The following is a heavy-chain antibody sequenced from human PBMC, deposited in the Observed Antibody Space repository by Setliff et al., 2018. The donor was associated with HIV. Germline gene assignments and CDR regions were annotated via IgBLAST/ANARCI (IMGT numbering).Heavy chain of an antibody. J-gene: IGHJ4*02. CDR2: IIPILGIA. V-gene: IGHV1-69*10. D-gene: IGHD5-18*01. CDR3: ARGGVYNFGYDPFDY. Sequence: SVKVSCKASGGTFSSYAISWVRQAPGQGLEWMGGIIPILGIANYAQKFQGRVTVTRNTSISTAYMELSSLRSEDTAVYYCARGGVYNFGYDPFDYWGQGTLVTVS. CDR1: GGTFSSYA.